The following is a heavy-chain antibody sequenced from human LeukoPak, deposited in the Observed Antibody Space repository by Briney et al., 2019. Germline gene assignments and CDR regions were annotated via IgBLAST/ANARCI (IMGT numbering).Heavy chain of an antibody. V-gene: IGHV4-39*01. CDR3: ARHPIFSGMGSQLWFDP. Sequence: SETLSLTCTVSSGSISSSSYYWGWIRQSPGRGLEWIGSIYYLGSTFYKPSLKGRVTISVDPSQHQFSLTLSSVAAADTAVYSCARHPIFSGMGSQLWFDPWGQGTLVTVSS. CDR1: SGSISSSSYY. J-gene: IGHJ5*02. CDR2: IYYLGST. D-gene: IGHD3-10*01.